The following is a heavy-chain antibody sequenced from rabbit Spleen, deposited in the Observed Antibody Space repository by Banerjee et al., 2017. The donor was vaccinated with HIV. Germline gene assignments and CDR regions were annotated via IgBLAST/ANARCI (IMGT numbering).Heavy chain of an antibody. CDR1: GFSFGDRDV. J-gene: IGHJ4*01. CDR3: ARMAYASSGHTWPTYFDL. Sequence: QEQLVESGGGLVQPEGSLTLTCKASGFSFGDRDVMCWVRQAPGKGLEWIACINIVTGKSVYASWAKGRFIMSRTSSTTVTLQMTSLTAADTATYFCARMAYASSGHTWPTYFDLRGPGTLVTVS. CDR2: INIVTGKS. V-gene: IGHV1S45*01. D-gene: IGHD6-1*01.